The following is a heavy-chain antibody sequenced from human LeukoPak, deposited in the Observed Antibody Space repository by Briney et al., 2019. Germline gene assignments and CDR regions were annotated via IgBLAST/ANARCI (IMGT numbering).Heavy chain of an antibody. CDR3: ARDQYSSGWFYFDY. Sequence: SVKVSCKASGGTFSSYAISWVRQAPGQGLEWMGGIIPIFGTANYAQKFQGRVTITTDESTSTAYMELSSLRSEDTAAYYCARDQYSSGWFYFDYWGQGTLVTVSS. V-gene: IGHV1-69*05. D-gene: IGHD6-19*01. CDR2: IIPIFGTA. CDR1: GGTFSSYA. J-gene: IGHJ4*02.